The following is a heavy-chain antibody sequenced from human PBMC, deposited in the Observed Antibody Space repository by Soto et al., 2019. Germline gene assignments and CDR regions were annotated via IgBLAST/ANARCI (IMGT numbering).Heavy chain of an antibody. CDR3: ARCYCSVGSCYSCWHFDL. J-gene: IGHJ2*01. D-gene: IGHD2-15*01. V-gene: IGHV1-18*01. Sequence: QVQLVQSGSEVKKPGASVKVSCKASGYTFTNYGMSWVRQAPGQGLEWMGWISAYNGNTNHAQNCQGRVTMTPDTSTNTAYMELRSLRSDDTAVYYCARCYCSVGSCYSCWHFDLWGRGALVTVSS. CDR2: ISAYNGNT. CDR1: GYTFTNYG.